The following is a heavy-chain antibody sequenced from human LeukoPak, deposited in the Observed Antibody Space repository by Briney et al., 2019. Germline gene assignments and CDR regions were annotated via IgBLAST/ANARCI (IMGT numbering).Heavy chain of an antibody. CDR1: GGSISTSNYY. CDR2: IFYSGST. CDR3: AGGILYYYYMDV. Sequence: SETLSLTCTVSGGSISTSNYYWGWIRQPPGKGLEWFGNIFYSGSTYYSPSLRSRVTISLDTSRNQFSLTLNSVTAADTAVYYCAGGILYYYYMDVWGKGTTVTVSS. V-gene: IGHV4-39*07. J-gene: IGHJ6*03.